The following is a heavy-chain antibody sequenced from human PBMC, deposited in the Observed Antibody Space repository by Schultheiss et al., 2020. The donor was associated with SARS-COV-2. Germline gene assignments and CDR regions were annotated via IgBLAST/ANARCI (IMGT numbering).Heavy chain of an antibody. D-gene: IGHD3-3*01. V-gene: IGHV3-9*01. Sequence: SLKISCAASGFTFDDYAMHWVRQAPGKGLEWVSGISWNSGSIGYADSVKGRFTISRDNAKNSLYLQMNSLRAEDTALYYCAKDNTYGFWSANWFDPWGQGTLVTVSS. J-gene: IGHJ5*02. CDR3: AKDNTYGFWSANWFDP. CDR1: GFTFDDYA. CDR2: ISWNSGSI.